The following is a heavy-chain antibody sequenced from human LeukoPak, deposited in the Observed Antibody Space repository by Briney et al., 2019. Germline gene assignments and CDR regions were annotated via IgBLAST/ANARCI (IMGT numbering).Heavy chain of an antibody. Sequence: SETLSLTCTVSGGSINNYYWSWIRQPPGKGLEWIGYVFYSGSTNYNPSLKSRVTISVDTSKNQFSLKLTSVTAADTAVYYCARHRGTYSGSYFDYWGQGTLVTVSS. CDR2: VFYSGST. CDR3: ARHRGTYSGSYFDY. V-gene: IGHV4-59*01. D-gene: IGHD1-26*01. J-gene: IGHJ4*02. CDR1: GGSINNYY.